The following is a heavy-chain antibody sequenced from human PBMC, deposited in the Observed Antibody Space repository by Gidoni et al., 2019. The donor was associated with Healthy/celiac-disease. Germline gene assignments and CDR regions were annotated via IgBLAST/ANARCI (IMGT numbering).Heavy chain of an antibody. CDR1: GFTFSSYS. CDR3: ARDPLRDYDILTGFDY. J-gene: IGHJ4*02. V-gene: IGHV3-21*01. D-gene: IGHD3-9*01. CDR2: ISSSSSYI. Sequence: EVQLVESGGGLVKPGGSLRLSCAASGFTFSSYSMNWVRQAPGKGLEWVSSISSSSSYIYYADSVKGRFTISRDNAKNSLYLQMNSLRAEDTAVYYCARDPLRDYDILTGFDYWGQGTLVTVSS.